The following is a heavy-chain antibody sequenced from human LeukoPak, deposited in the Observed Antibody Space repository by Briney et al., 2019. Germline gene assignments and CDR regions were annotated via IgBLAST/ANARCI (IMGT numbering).Heavy chain of an antibody. Sequence: GGSLRLSCTGSGFTFGDYSMTWVRQAPGKGLEWVSSISSSSSYIYYADSVKGRFTISRDNAKNSLYLQMNSLRAEDTALYYCARQADTAMLIWSFTDYWGQGTLVTVSS. D-gene: IGHD5-18*01. CDR3: ARQADTAMLIWSFTDY. J-gene: IGHJ4*02. CDR2: ISSSSSYI. V-gene: IGHV3-21*01. CDR1: GFTFGDYS.